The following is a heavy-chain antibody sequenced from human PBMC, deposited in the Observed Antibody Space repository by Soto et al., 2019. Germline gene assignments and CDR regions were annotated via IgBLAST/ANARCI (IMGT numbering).Heavy chain of an antibody. J-gene: IGHJ4*02. Sequence: PGGSLRLSCAASGFTFSSYAMTWVRQAPGKGLEWVSTVSGSGSSTNYAGSVKGRFTISRDNSKDTLYPQMNSLRAEDTAVYYCAKGKGSPYYLDYWGQGTLVTVSS. D-gene: IGHD6-13*01. CDR3: AKGKGSPYYLDY. CDR1: GFTFSSYA. V-gene: IGHV3-23*01. CDR2: VSGSGSST.